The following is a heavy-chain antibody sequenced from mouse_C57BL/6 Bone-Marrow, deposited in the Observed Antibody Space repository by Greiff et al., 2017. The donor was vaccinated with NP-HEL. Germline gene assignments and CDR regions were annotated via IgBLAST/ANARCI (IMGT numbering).Heavy chain of an antibody. J-gene: IGHJ3*01. D-gene: IGHD1-1*01. CDR1: GYTFTSYG. Sequence: QVQLKQSGAELARPGASVKLSCKASGYTFTSYGISWVKQRTGQGLEWIGEIYPRSGNTYYNEKFKGKATLTADKSSSTAYMELRSLTSEDSAVYFCANPYYYGREGFAYWGQGTLVTVSA. V-gene: IGHV1-81*01. CDR2: IYPRSGNT. CDR3: ANPYYYGREGFAY.